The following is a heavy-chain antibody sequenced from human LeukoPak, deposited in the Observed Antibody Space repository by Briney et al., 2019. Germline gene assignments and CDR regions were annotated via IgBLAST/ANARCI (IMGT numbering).Heavy chain of an antibody. D-gene: IGHD3-10*01. CDR1: GYSVSSGYY. CDR2: IYYSGST. Sequence: SETLSLTCTVSGYSVSSGYYWSWIRQPPGKGLEWIGYIYYSGSTNYNPSLKSRVTISVDTSKNQFSLKLSSVTAADTAVYYCARVKFKEGIRGFDYWGQGTLVTVSS. V-gene: IGHV4-61*01. CDR3: ARVKFKEGIRGFDY. J-gene: IGHJ4*02.